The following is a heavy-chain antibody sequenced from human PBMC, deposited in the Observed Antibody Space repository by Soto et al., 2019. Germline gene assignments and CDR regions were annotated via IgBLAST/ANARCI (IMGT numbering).Heavy chain of an antibody. Sequence: QAQLVQSGAEVKKPGASVKVSCKASGYSFTDFAMHWVRLASGQRLEWMGWINADKGDTKYSPKFQGRVTITRDTSATTGDMELRSLRSEDTAVYYCARGPLSGVATIWDYANWFDTWGQGSLVTVST. CDR1: GYSFTDFA. V-gene: IGHV1-3*01. D-gene: IGHD5-12*01. CDR2: INADKGDT. J-gene: IGHJ5*02. CDR3: ARGPLSGVATIWDYANWFDT.